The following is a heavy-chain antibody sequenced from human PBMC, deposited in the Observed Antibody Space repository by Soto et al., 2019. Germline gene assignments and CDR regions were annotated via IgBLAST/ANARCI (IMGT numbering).Heavy chain of an antibody. CDR1: GFTFSSYG. Sequence: QVQLVESGGSVVQPGTSLRLSCAASGFTFSSYGIHWVRQAPGKGLEWVALISHDGSRKEYAESQKGRFTIYRDNSKNTVYLQMNSLRFEDTAVYFCAKDFSSGPSVLRGFDLWGQGTVVTVSS. J-gene: IGHJ3*01. V-gene: IGHV3-30*18. CDR3: AKDFSSGPSVLRGFDL. D-gene: IGHD3-3*01. CDR2: ISHDGSRK.